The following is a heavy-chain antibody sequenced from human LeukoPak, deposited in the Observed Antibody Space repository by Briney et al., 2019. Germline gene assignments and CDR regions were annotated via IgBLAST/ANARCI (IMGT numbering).Heavy chain of an antibody. Sequence: ASVKVSCKASVYTFTNYGISCVRQAPGQGLECMGWISAYNGKTNYAQNLQGRVTMTTDTSTTTAYMELRSLRSDDTAVYYCARDLGSGYYHTFDSWGQGTLVTVSS. CDR1: VYTFTNYG. J-gene: IGHJ4*02. V-gene: IGHV1-18*01. CDR2: ISAYNGKT. D-gene: IGHD3-22*01. CDR3: ARDLGSGYYHTFDS.